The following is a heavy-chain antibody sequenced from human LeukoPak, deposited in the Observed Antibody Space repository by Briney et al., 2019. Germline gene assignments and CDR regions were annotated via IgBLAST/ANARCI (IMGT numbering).Heavy chain of an antibody. D-gene: IGHD2-15*01. Sequence: ASVKVSCTASGYTFTSYYMHWVRQAPGQGLEWMGIINPSGGSTSYAQKFQGRVTMTRDTSTSTVYMELSSLRSEDTAVYYCARGYCSGGSCYPFDYWGQGTLVTVSS. CDR2: INPSGGST. CDR3: ARGYCSGGSCYPFDY. J-gene: IGHJ4*02. CDR1: GYTFTSYY. V-gene: IGHV1-46*01.